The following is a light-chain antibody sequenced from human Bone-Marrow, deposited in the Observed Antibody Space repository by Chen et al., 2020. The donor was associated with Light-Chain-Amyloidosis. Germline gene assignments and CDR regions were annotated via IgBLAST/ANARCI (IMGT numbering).Light chain of an antibody. CDR3: ISHTSSGTLWV. V-gene: IGLV2-14*01. CDR1: SSDVGGYNL. Sequence: QSALTQPASVSGSPGQSITISCTGTSSDVGGYNLVSWYQQYPGKAPKLMIYEVSNRPSGVSNRFSGSKSGNTASPTISGLQAEDEADYYCISHTSSGTLWVFGGGTKLTVL. J-gene: IGLJ3*02. CDR2: EVS.